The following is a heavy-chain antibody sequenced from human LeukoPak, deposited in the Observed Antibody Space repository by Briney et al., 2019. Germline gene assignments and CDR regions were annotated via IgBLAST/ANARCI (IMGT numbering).Heavy chain of an antibody. V-gene: IGHV3-7*01. D-gene: IGHD6-19*01. CDR3: VPGGLAVSGIDY. CDR2: ITPDGNDK. J-gene: IGHJ4*02. CDR1: GFTFKNYW. Sequence: GGSLRFSCAASGFTFKNYWMSWVRQAPGKGLEWVANITPDGNDKYYVDSLKGRFTISRDNTKNSLYLQLNSLRTEDTAVYYCVPGGLAVSGIDYWGQGALVTVSS.